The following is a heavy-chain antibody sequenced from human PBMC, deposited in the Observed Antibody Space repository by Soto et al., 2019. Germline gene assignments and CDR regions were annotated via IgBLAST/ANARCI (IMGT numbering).Heavy chain of an antibody. V-gene: IGHV1-2*02. CDR1: GYPVTAYY. CDR2: INPATGAA. J-gene: IGHJ3*02. CDR3: ARGGGVGVAGSAAFDM. Sequence: QLHLVQSGAVVKKPGASVTVSCSASGYPVTAYYMHWVRQAPGRGLEWMGGINPATGAAKYTQTFQGRVTMTRATSTSTVFMELGGPTSADTAVFYCARGGGVGVAGSAAFDMWGQGTLVTVSS. D-gene: IGHD3-3*01.